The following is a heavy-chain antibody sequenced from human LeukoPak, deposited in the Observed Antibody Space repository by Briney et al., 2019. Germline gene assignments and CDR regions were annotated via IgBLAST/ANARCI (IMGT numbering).Heavy chain of an antibody. Sequence: ASVKVSCKASGYTSTSYGISWVRQAPGQGLEWMGWISAYNGNTNYAQKLQGRVTMTTDTSTSTAYMELRSLRSDDTAVYYCARDQWLGDAFDIWGQGTMVTVSS. CDR1: GYTSTSYG. J-gene: IGHJ3*02. CDR3: ARDQWLGDAFDI. D-gene: IGHD6-19*01. V-gene: IGHV1-18*01. CDR2: ISAYNGNT.